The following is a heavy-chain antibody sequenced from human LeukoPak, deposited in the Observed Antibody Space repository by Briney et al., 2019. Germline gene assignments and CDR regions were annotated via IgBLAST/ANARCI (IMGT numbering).Heavy chain of an antibody. D-gene: IGHD1-26*01. V-gene: IGHV3-23*01. J-gene: IGHJ4*02. CDR3: AKYTGAYYGGYYFDY. CDR2: ITGSGGRT. Sequence: PGGSLRLSCAASGFTFSSYDMSWVRQAPGEGLEWVSAITGSGGRTDYADSVKGRFTISRDNSKSTLYLQMNSLRGEDTAVYYCAKYTGAYYGGYYFDYWGQGTLVTVSS. CDR1: GFTFSSYD.